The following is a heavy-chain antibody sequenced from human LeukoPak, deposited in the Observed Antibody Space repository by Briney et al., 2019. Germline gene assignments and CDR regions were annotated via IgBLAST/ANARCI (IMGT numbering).Heavy chain of an antibody. D-gene: IGHD6-19*01. V-gene: IGHV4-59*01. Sequence: SETLSLTCTVSGGSIRTYYWTWIRQPPGKGLEWIGYVDYSGSTSYNPSLKSRVTMSVDTSNNQFSLRLDSVTAADTAVYFCARGATSGWAPHFDSWGQGTLVTVSS. CDR3: ARGATSGWAPHFDS. CDR2: VDYSGST. J-gene: IGHJ4*02. CDR1: GGSIRTYY.